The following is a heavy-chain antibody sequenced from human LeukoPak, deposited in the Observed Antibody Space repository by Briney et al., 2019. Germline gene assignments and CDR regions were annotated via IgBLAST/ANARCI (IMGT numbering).Heavy chain of an antibody. CDR2: IYTSGST. CDR1: GDSISSGSYY. Sequence: PSQTLSLTCTVSGDSISSGSYYWNWIRQPAGKGLEWIGRIYTSGSTNYNPSLKSRISISIDTSKNQFSLKVSSVTAADTALYYCARDSTPTWYAQDYWGQGTLVTVSS. J-gene: IGHJ4*02. D-gene: IGHD6-13*01. CDR3: ARDSTPTWYAQDY. V-gene: IGHV4-61*02.